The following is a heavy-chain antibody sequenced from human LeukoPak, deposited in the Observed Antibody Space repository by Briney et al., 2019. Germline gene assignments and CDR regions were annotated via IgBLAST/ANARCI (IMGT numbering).Heavy chain of an antibody. CDR3: VKESPSTAAAGRWEYFDY. Sequence: GGSLRLSCAASGFTFSSYAMSWGRQAPGKGLGWVSTISGSGGSTYFAEGRFTISRDNSKNTLYLHINSLRAEDTAVYYCVKESPSTAAAGRWEYFDYWGQGALVTVSS. CDR2: ISGSGGST. CDR1: GFTFSSYA. V-gene: IGHV3-23*01. J-gene: IGHJ4*02. D-gene: IGHD6-13*01.